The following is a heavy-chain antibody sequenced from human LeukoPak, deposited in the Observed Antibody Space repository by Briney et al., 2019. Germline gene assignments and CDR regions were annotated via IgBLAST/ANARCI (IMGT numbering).Heavy chain of an antibody. V-gene: IGHV1-2*02. CDR2: INPNSGGT. CDR1: GYTFTGYY. D-gene: IGHD3-3*01. CDR3: ARTYDFWSGHYYYGMDV. Sequence: ASVKVSCKASGYTFTGYYMHWVRQAPGQGLEWMGWINPNSGGTNYAQKFQGRVTMTRDTSISTAYMELSRLRSDDTAVYYCARTYDFWSGHYYYGMDVWGQGTTVAVSS. J-gene: IGHJ6*02.